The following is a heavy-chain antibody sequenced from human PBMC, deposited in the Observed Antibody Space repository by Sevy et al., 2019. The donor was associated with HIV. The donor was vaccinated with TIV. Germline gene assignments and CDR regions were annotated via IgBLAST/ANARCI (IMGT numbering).Heavy chain of an antibody. CDR3: ARDLRAVAAYSFDY. D-gene: IGHD6-19*01. CDR1: GFMFSDYA. CDR2: ISLDGRNK. V-gene: IGHV3-30*04. Sequence: GSLRLSCAASGFMFSDYAMHWVRQAPGKGLEWVAVISLDGRNKYYADSVKGRFTISRDNSKNTLYLQLNSLRADDTAVYYCARDLRAVAAYSFDYWGQGTLVTVSS. J-gene: IGHJ4*02.